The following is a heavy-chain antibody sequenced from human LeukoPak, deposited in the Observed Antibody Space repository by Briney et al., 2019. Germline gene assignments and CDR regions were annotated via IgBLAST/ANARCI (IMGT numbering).Heavy chain of an antibody. Sequence: PGGSLRLSCAASGFSFSSYGFHWVRQAPGKGLEWVSAISYDGKNIHYADSVKGRFTISRDSSRNMVYLQMNSLRVEDTAVYYCAKTYSRESGYDFFFHCWGQGTRVTVSS. CDR1: GFSFSSYG. CDR2: ISYDGKNI. V-gene: IGHV3-33*06. J-gene: IGHJ4*02. D-gene: IGHD5-12*01. CDR3: AKTYSRESGYDFFFHC.